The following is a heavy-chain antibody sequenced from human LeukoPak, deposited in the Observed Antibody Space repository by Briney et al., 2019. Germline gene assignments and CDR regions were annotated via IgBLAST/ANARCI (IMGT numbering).Heavy chain of an antibody. CDR2: INHSGST. D-gene: IGHD6-19*01. CDR3: ARGLSSGCPDY. CDR1: GGSFSGYY. J-gene: IGHJ4*02. V-gene: IGHV4-34*01. Sequence: PSETLSLTCAVYGGSFSGYYWSWIRQPPGKGLEWIGEINHSGSTNYNPSLKSRVTISVDTSKNQFSLKLSSVTAADTAVYYCARGLSSGCPDYWGQGTLVTVSS.